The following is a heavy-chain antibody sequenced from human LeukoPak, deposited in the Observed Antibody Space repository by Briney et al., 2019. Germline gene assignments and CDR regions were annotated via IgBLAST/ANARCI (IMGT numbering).Heavy chain of an antibody. CDR3: ANEIRPNDY. D-gene: IGHD4-17*01. CDR1: GFTFSSSA. J-gene: IGHJ4*02. V-gene: IGHV3-23*01. Sequence: GGSLRLSCAASGFTFSSSAMSWVRQAPGKGLEWVSAISNNGGYTYYADSVQGRFTISRDNSKNTLYLQMNSLRAEDTAVYYCANEIRPNDYWGQGTQVTVSS. CDR2: ISNNGGYT.